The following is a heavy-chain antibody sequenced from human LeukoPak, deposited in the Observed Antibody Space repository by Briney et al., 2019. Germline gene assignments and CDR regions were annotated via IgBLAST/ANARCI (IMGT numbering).Heavy chain of an antibody. V-gene: IGHV3-49*04. CDR3: TRALLWFGEQEDYMDV. CDR2: IRSKAYGGTT. D-gene: IGHD3-10*01. Sequence: GRSLRLSCTASGFTFGDYAMSWVRQAPGKGLEWVGFIRSKAYGGTTEYAASLKGRFTISRDDSKSIAYLQMNSLKTEDTAVYYCTRALLWFGEQEDYMDVWGKGTTVTVSS. J-gene: IGHJ6*03. CDR1: GFTFGDYA.